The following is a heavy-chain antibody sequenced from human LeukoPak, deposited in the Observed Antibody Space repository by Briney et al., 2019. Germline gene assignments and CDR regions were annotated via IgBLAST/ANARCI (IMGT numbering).Heavy chain of an antibody. CDR3: ARDFPRGSILRVPWFDP. CDR2: VYTSGST. Sequence: SETLSLTCTVSGGSISSHYWSWIRQPAGKGLEWIGRVYTSGSTNYNPSLKSRVTMSVDTSKNQFSLKLSSVTAADTAVYYCARDFPRGSILRVPWFDPWGQGTLVTVSS. V-gene: IGHV4-4*07. D-gene: IGHD3-16*01. J-gene: IGHJ5*02. CDR1: GGSISSHY.